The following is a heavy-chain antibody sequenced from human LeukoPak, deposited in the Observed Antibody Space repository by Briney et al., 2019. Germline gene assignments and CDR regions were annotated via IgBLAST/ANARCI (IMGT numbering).Heavy chain of an antibody. Sequence: ASVKVPCKASGYTFTGYYMHWVRQAPGQGREWMGWINPNSCGTNYAQQFQGRGTMIRDTAISTAFMELGRLRSDDTAVYYCVSFRDLYDSSGYSYFDYWGQGTPVTVPS. J-gene: IGHJ4*02. V-gene: IGHV1-2*02. CDR3: VSFRDLYDSSGYSYFDY. CDR1: GYTFTGYY. D-gene: IGHD3-22*01. CDR2: INPNSCGT.